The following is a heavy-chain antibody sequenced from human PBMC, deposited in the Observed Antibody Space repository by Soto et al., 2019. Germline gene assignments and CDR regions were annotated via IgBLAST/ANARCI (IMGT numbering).Heavy chain of an antibody. V-gene: IGHV3-23*01. CDR3: ARYIPGVRYYGMDV. Sequence: GGSLRLSCAATGFSFSSYAMKWVRQAPGKGLEWVSLIGESGTPTYYADSVKGRFTISRDNSGNTLFLEMYSLRAEDTAVYYCARYIPGVRYYGMDVWGQGTTVTVSS. CDR2: IGESGTPT. CDR1: GFSFSSYA. D-gene: IGHD2-2*01. J-gene: IGHJ6*02.